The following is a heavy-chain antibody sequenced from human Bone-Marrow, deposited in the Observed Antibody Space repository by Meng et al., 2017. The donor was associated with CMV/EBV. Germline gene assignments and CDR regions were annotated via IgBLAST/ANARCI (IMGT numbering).Heavy chain of an antibody. CDR1: GFTFSSYW. D-gene: IGHD7-27*01. J-gene: IGHJ1*01. Sequence: GGSLRPSCAASGFTFSSYWMSWVRQAPGKGLGWVANINGDGSVKHYVDSVKGRFTMSRDNAKNSVYLQLNGLRAEDTAVYYCAREYWGPEHWGQGTLVTVSS. CDR3: AREYWGPEH. V-gene: IGHV3-7*01. CDR2: INGDGSVK.